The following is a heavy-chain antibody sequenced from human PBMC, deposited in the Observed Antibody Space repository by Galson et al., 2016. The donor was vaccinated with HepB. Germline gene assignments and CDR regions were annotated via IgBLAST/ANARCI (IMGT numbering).Heavy chain of an antibody. CDR2: ISFDGSKN. J-gene: IGHJ4*02. CDR3: AKDRVNWNSPHFDY. Sequence: SLRLSCAASGFTFSTYAMHWVRQAPGKGLEWVGVISFDGSKNHYADSVKGRFTISRDNSKNMGYLQMNSLRADDTAVYYCAKDRVNWNSPHFDYWGQGALVTVSS. D-gene: IGHD1-7*01. V-gene: IGHV3-30*18. CDR1: GFTFSTYA.